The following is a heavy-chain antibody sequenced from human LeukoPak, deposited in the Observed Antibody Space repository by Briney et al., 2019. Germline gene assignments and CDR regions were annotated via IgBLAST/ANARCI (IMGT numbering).Heavy chain of an antibody. J-gene: IGHJ4*02. CDR2: IIPIFSTA. CDR1: GGTFSSYA. V-gene: IGHV1-69*13. CDR3: ARGDYGRTLDY. D-gene: IGHD4-17*01. Sequence: ASVKVSCKASGGTFSSYAISWVRQAPGQGLEWMGGIIPIFSTANYAQKFQGRVTITADESTSTAYMELSSLRSEDTAVYYCARGDYGRTLDYWGQGTLVTVSS.